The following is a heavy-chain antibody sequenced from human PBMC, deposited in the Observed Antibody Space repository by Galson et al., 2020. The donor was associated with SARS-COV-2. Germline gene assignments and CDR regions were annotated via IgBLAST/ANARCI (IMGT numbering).Heavy chain of an antibody. Sequence: SETLSLTCSVSGDSISSYYWSWIRQSPGKGLEWLGYINYSGSTKENPSLKSRVTMSVDTTKNQFSLKLRSVTAADTAVYYCARHLRLIWFGESADGFDFWGQGTLVTVSS. CDR1: GDSISSYY. CDR3: ARHLRLIWFGESADGFDF. CDR2: INYSGST. V-gene: IGHV4-59*08. J-gene: IGHJ3*01. D-gene: IGHD3-10*01.